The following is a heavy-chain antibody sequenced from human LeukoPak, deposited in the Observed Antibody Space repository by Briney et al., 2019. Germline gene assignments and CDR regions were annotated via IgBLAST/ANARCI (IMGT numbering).Heavy chain of an antibody. CDR3: ARDDYGDYYFDY. Sequence: GGSLRLSXAASGFTFDDYGMSWVRQAPGKGLEWVSGINWNGGSTGYADSVKGRFTISRDNAKNSLYLQMNSLRAEDTALYYCARDDYGDYYFDYWGQGTLVTVSS. CDR1: GFTFDDYG. D-gene: IGHD4-17*01. J-gene: IGHJ4*02. V-gene: IGHV3-20*04. CDR2: INWNGGST.